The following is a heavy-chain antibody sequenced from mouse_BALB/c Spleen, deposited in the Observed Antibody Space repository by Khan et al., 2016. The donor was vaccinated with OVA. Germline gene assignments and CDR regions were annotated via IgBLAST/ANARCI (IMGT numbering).Heavy chain of an antibody. CDR3: VRHGGFDPYYAMDN. CDR1: GFAFSSYD. CDR2: ISSGGSYT. V-gene: IGHV5-9*02. J-gene: IGHJ4*01. Sequence: EVELVESGGGLVKPGGSLKLSCAASGFAFSSYDMSWVRQTPEKRLEWVATISSGGSYTKYSDSVKGRFIISRDKAWNTLYLQMSSLRSEDTALYYCVRHGGFDPYYAMDNWGQGTSVTVSS.